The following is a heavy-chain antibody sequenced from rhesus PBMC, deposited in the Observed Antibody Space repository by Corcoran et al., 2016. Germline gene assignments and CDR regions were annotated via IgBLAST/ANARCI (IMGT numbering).Heavy chain of an antibody. D-gene: IGHD4-23*01. J-gene: IGHJ4*01. V-gene: IGHV4-173*01. CDR1: GGSISSNY. CDR2: ISGSGGST. Sequence: QLQLQESGPGLVKPSETLSLTCAVSGGSISSNYWSWIRQPPGKGLEWIGRISGSGGSTDDNPSLKCRVPISTDTSKNQLSLKLSSVTAADTAVYYCARDPPYSNYFDYWGQGVLVTVSS. CDR3: ARDPPYSNYFDY.